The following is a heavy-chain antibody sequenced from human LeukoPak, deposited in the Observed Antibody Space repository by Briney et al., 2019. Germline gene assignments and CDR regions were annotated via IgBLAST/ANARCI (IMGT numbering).Heavy chain of an antibody. J-gene: IGHJ4*02. CDR3: AKDRIVVVPAAIPY. CDR2: ISSSSSYI. V-gene: IGHV3-21*04. Sequence: SGGSLRLSCAASGFTFSSYSMNWVRQAPGKGLEWVSSISSSSSYIYYADSVKGRFTISRDNSKNTLYLQMNSLRAEDTAVYYCAKDRIVVVPAAIPYWGQGTLVTVSS. CDR1: GFTFSSYS. D-gene: IGHD2-2*01.